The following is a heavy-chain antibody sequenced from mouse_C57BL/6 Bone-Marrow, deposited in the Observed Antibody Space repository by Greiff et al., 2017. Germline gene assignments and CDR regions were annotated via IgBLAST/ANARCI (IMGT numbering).Heavy chain of an antibody. CDR2: IYPRSGNT. J-gene: IGHJ2*01. CDR1: GYTFTSYG. Sequence: QVQLQQSGAELARPGASVKLSCKASGYTFTSYGISWVKQRTGQGLEWIGEIYPRSGNTYYNEKFKGKATLTADKSSSTAYMELRSLTSEDSAVYFCAREGFQLPRSSGDYWGQGTTLTVSS. V-gene: IGHV1-81*01. CDR3: AREGFQLPRSSGDY. D-gene: IGHD1-1*01.